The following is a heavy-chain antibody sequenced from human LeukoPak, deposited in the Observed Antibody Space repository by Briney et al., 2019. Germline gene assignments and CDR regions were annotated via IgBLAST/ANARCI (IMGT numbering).Heavy chain of an antibody. CDR3: AKDSPVNYDILTGYIDY. CDR2: IRYDGSYK. J-gene: IGHJ4*02. D-gene: IGHD3-9*01. V-gene: IGHV3-30*02. CDR1: GITFSSYG. Sequence: GGSLRLSCTASGITFSSYGMHWVRQAPGKGLEWVAFIRYDGSYKYYADSVKGRFTISRDNSKNTLYLQMNSLRADETAVYYCAKDSPVNYDILTGYIDYWGQGTLVTVSS.